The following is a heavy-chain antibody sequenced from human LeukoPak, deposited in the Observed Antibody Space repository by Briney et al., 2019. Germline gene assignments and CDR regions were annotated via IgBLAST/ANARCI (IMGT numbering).Heavy chain of an antibody. V-gene: IGHV1-46*01. CDR1: GYTFTSNY. CDR3: ARGPVNSGSRYYYYGMDV. D-gene: IGHD3-22*01. J-gene: IGHJ6*02. CDR2: IDPSGGGT. Sequence: GASVKVSCKASGYTFTSNYIHWVRRAPGQGLEWMGIIDPSGGGTTYAQNFQGRVTMTTDTSTSSAYMELRSLRSDDTAVYYCARGPVNSGSRYYYYGMDVWGQGTTVTVSS.